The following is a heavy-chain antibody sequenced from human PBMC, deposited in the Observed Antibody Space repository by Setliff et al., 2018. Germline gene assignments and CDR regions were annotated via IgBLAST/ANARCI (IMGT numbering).Heavy chain of an antibody. D-gene: IGHD2-2*01. CDR3: AVAVVPAATGYGMDV. Sequence: EASVKVSCKASGYTFTSYAMHWVRQAPGQRLEWMGWINAGNGNTKYSQKFQGRVTITRDTSASTAYMELSSLRSEDTAVYYCAVAVVPAATGYGMDVWGQGTTVTVSS. CDR1: GYTFTSYA. J-gene: IGHJ6*02. V-gene: IGHV1-3*01. CDR2: INAGNGNT.